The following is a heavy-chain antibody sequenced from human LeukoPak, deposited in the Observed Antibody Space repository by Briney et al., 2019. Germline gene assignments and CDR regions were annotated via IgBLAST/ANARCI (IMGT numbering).Heavy chain of an antibody. V-gene: IGHV1-69*06. CDR3: ARDSGYDSSAWFDP. CDR1: GGTFSSYA. J-gene: IGHJ5*02. D-gene: IGHD3-22*01. Sequence: ASVKVSCKASGGTFSSYAISWVRQAPGQGLEWMGGIIPIFGTANYAQKFQGRVTITADKSTSTAYMELSSLRSEDTAVYYCARDSGYDSSAWFDPWGQGTLVTVSS. CDR2: IIPIFGTA.